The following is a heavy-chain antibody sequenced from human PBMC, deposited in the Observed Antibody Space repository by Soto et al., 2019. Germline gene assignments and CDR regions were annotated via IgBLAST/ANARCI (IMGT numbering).Heavy chain of an antibody. CDR2: IYYSGST. J-gene: IGHJ6*02. CDR1: GGSISSSSYY. CDR3: ARHGIYYGSGSYYNDPYYYYGMDV. V-gene: IGHV4-39*01. Sequence: LSLTCTVSGGSISSSSYYWGWIRQPPGKGLEWIGSIYYSGSTYYNPSLKSRVTISVDTSKNQFSLKLSSVTAADTAVYYCARHGIYYGSGSYYNDPYYYYGMDVWGQGTTVTSP. D-gene: IGHD3-10*01.